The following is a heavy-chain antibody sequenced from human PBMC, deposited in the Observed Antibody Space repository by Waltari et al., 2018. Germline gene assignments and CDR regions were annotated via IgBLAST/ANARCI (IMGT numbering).Heavy chain of an antibody. V-gene: IGHV3-53*01. J-gene: IGHJ6*02. CDR3: ARAESGGMFDYYYGMDV. D-gene: IGHD2-15*01. CDR2: IYSGGIT. CDR1: GFNVNTHY. Sequence: ELQLVESGGGLIQPGGSLRLSCAASGFNVNTHYMSCVRQAVGKGLEWISVIYSGGITYYADSVKGRFTISRDSYRNTLSLQMISLRAEDTAVYYCARAESGGMFDYYYGMDVWGQGTTVTVSS.